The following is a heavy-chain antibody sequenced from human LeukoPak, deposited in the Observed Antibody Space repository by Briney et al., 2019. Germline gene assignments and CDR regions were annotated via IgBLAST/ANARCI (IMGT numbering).Heavy chain of an antibody. D-gene: IGHD3-22*01. CDR2: ISAYNGIT. V-gene: IGHV1-18*01. Sequence: ASVKVSCKASGYTFTGYGISWVRQAPGQGLEWMGWISAYNGITNYAQKLQGRVTMTTDTSTSTAYMELRSLRSDDTAVYYCARDTYYSDSSGYFDYWGQGTLVTVSS. CDR1: GYTFTGYG. CDR3: ARDTYYSDSSGYFDY. J-gene: IGHJ4*02.